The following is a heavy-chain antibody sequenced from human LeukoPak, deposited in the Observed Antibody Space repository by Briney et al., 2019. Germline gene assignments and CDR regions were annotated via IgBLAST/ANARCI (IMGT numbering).Heavy chain of an antibody. CDR3: ARRNDFDI. Sequence: SETLSLTCTVSGCSITGYHWSWIRQPPGKGLEWIGYIYSSGSTEYKPSLKSRATISADTSKNQFSLKLTSVTAADTAIYYCARRNDFDIWGQGTMITVSS. CDR1: GCSITGYH. V-gene: IGHV4-4*08. CDR2: IYSSGST. J-gene: IGHJ3*02.